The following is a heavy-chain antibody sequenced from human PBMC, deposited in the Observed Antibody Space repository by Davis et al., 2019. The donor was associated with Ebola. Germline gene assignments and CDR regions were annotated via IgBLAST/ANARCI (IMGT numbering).Heavy chain of an antibody. CDR3: AKGDI. CDR1: GFTFSSSA. V-gene: IGHV3-23*01. Sequence: PGGSLRLSCAASGFTFSSSAMSWVRQAPGKGLEWVSSISDSGGNTYYGDSVKGRFTISRDNYKNRLYLQMNSLRAEDTAVYYCAKGDIWGQGTMVTVSS. J-gene: IGHJ3*02. CDR2: ISDSGGNT.